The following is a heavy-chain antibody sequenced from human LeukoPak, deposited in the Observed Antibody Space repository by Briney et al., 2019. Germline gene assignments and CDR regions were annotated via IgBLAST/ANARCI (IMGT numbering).Heavy chain of an antibody. Sequence: GGSLRLSCAASGFTFSSYSMNWVRQAPGKGLESVSSISSISSYIYYADSVKGRFTISRDNAKNSLYLQMNSLRAEDTAVYYCARDRTYYYDSSGYWGKYYFDCWGQGTLVTVSS. CDR2: ISSISSYI. CDR3: ARDRTYYYDSSGYWGKYYFDC. CDR1: GFTFSSYS. V-gene: IGHV3-21*01. D-gene: IGHD3-22*01. J-gene: IGHJ4*02.